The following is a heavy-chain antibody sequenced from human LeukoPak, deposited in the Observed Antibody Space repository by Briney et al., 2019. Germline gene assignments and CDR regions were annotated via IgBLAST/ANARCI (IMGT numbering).Heavy chain of an antibody. CDR2: IYHSGST. Sequence: SETLSLTCTVSGCSISSGYYWGWIRQPPGKGLEWIGNIYHSGSTYYNPSLKSRVTISIDTSKNQFSLKLSSVTAADTAIYYCARAYSSSWYLNWFDPWGQGTLVTVSS. CDR1: GCSISSGYY. V-gene: IGHV4-38-2*02. D-gene: IGHD6-13*01. J-gene: IGHJ5*02. CDR3: ARAYSSSWYLNWFDP.